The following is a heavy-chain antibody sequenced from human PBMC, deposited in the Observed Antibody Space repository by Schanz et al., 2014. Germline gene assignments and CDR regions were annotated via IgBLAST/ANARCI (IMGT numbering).Heavy chain of an antibody. CDR3: AKDISDTSGKDDH. Sequence: EVHLLESGGGLVQPGGSLRLSCAASGFSFGTYAMSWVRQAPGKGLLWVSSISGTGGDDTYYADSVKGRFTISRDNSKNTLFLQMNSLRVEDSAIYYCAKDISDTSGKDDHWGQGTLGTVSS. CDR2: ISGTGGDDT. D-gene: IGHD3-22*01. CDR1: GFSFGTYA. V-gene: IGHV3-23*01. J-gene: IGHJ4*02.